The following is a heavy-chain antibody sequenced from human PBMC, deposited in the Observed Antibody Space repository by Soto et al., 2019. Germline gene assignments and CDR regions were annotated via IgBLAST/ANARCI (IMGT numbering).Heavy chain of an antibody. CDR3: ARPLERILSRIDY. Sequence: HPGGSLRLSCAASGFTFSSSWMHWVRQTPGKGLGWVSRIDGDGSSTNYADSAKGRFTISRDNAKNTLSLQMNSLGAGDTAVHYGARPLERILSRIDYWGQGTLVTVSS. V-gene: IGHV3-74*01. CDR1: GFTFSSSW. J-gene: IGHJ4*02. CDR2: IDGDGSST. D-gene: IGHD3-10*01.